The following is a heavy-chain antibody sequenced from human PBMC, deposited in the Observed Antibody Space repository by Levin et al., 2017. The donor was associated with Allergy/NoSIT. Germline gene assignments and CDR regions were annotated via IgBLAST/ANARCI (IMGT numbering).Heavy chain of an antibody. CDR3: AAFISLVRGVPQSYFDY. D-gene: IGHD3-10*01. V-gene: IGHV1-18*01. CDR1: GYTFTNFG. J-gene: IGHJ4*02. Sequence: ASVKVSCKASGYTFTNFGINWVRQAPGQGLEWMGWISAHNGNTNFAQKFQGRVTMTTDTSTSKAYMELRSLRSDDTAVYYCAAFISLVRGVPQSYFDYWGQGTLVTVSS. CDR2: ISAHNGNT.